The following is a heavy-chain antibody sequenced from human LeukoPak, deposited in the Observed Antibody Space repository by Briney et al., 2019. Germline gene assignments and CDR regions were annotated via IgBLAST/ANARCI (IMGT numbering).Heavy chain of an antibody. J-gene: IGHJ4*02. Sequence: ASVKVSCKASGSTFTSSAMQWVRQARGQRLEWIGWIVVGSGNTNYAQKFQERVTITRDMSTSTAYMELSSLRSEDTAVYYCAAVYPFDYWGQGTLVTVSS. D-gene: IGHD3-16*02. CDR1: GSTFTSSA. CDR3: AAVYPFDY. V-gene: IGHV1-58*02. CDR2: IVVGSGNT.